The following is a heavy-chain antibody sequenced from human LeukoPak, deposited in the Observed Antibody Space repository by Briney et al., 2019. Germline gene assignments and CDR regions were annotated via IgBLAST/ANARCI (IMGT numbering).Heavy chain of an antibody. CDR2: ISGSGGTT. D-gene: IGHD2-15*01. CDR3: AKFAQRYCSGGSCHPFDY. J-gene: IGHJ4*02. Sequence: GGSLRLSCAASGFTFSSYGMSWVRQAPGKGLEWASAISGSGGTTYYADSVKGRFTISRDNSKNTLHLQMNSLRAEDTAAYYCAKFAQRYCSGGSCHPFDYWGQGTLVTVSS. V-gene: IGHV3-23*01. CDR1: GFTFSSYG.